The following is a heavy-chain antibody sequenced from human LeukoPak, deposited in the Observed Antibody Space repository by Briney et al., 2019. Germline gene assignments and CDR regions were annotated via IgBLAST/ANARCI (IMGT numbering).Heavy chain of an antibody. D-gene: IGHD5-18*01. CDR3: ARLYSRVGPFDY. CDR2: ISSSSAYI. Sequence: GGSLILSCVASGFIFSDYSMDWVRQAPGKGLEWVSSISSSSAYIFYSDSVKGRFTISRDNAQSSLYLQMNSLRAEDTAVYYCARLYSRVGPFDYWGQGTLVTVSS. CDR1: GFIFSDYS. V-gene: IGHV3-21*06. J-gene: IGHJ4*02.